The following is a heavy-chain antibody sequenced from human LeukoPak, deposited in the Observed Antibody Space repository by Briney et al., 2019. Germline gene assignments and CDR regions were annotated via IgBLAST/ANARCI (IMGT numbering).Heavy chain of an antibody. Sequence: KPGGSLRLSCAASGFTFSSYSMNWVRQAPGKGLEWVSSISSSSSYIYYADSVKGRFTISRDNAKNSLYLQMNSLRAEDTAVYYCARALDGYSSTWEYYFNYWGQGTLVTVSS. J-gene: IGHJ4*02. CDR3: ARALDGYSSTWEYYFNY. CDR2: ISSSSSYI. CDR1: GFTFSSYS. V-gene: IGHV3-21*04. D-gene: IGHD6-13*01.